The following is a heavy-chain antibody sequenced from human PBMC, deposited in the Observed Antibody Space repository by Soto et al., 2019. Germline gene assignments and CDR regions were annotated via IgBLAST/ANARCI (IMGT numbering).Heavy chain of an antibody. J-gene: IGHJ3*02. CDR1: GFTFDDYA. CDR3: AKGRGIAATDAFDI. V-gene: IGHV3-9*01. D-gene: IGHD6-13*01. CDR2: ISWNSGSI. Sequence: GGSLRLSCAASGFTFDDYAMHWVRQAPGKGLEWVSGISWNSGSIGYADSVKGRFTISRDNAKNSLYLQMNSLRAEDTALYYCAKGRGIAATDAFDIWGQGTMVTVSS.